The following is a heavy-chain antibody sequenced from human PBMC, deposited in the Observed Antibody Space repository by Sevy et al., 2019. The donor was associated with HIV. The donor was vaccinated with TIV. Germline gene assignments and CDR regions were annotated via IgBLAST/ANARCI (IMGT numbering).Heavy chain of an antibody. CDR1: GFSFKDAW. CDR2: IKKKTDDGQT. Sequence: GGSLRLSCEASGFSFKDAWMSWVRQAPGKGLEWVGRIKKKTDDGQTYYATPVKGRFTVPRDDSKNRLFLQMNSLKIDDTGGDYGTTGHCSRGVCHDFWGLGTLVTGFS. D-gene: IGHD2-8*02. CDR3: TTGHCSRGVCHDF. J-gene: IGHJ4*02. V-gene: IGHV3-15*01.